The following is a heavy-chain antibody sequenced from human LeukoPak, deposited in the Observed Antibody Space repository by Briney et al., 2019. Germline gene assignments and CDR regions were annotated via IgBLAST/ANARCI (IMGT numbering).Heavy chain of an antibody. V-gene: IGHV4-31*03. CDR1: GGSISSGGYY. CDR2: IYYSGST. CDR3: ARDYFDSSGYLRGFDH. Sequence: SETLSLTCTVSGGSISSGGYYWSWIRQHPGKGLEWIGYIYYSGSTYYNPSLKSRVTISVDTSKNQFSLKLSSVTAADTAVYYCARDYFDSSGYLRGFDHWGQGTLVTVSS. D-gene: IGHD3-22*01. J-gene: IGHJ4*02.